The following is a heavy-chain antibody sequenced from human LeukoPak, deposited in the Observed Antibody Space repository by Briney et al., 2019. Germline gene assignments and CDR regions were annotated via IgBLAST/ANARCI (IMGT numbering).Heavy chain of an antibody. CDR1: GGTFSSYA. V-gene: IGHV1-69*05. CDR3: ARGSVGGQWLATYFDY. D-gene: IGHD6-19*01. CDR2: IIPIFGTA. J-gene: IGHJ4*02. Sequence: GSSVKVSCKASGGTFSSYAISWVRQAPGQGLEWMGGIIPIFGTANYAQKFQGRVTITTDESTSTAYMELSSLRSEDTAVYYCARGSVGGQWLATYFDYWGQGTLVTVSS.